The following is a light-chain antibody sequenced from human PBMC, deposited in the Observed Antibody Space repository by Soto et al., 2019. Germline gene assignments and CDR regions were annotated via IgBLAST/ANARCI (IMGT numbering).Light chain of an antibody. CDR2: GAS. Sequence: EIVMTQSPATLSVSPGERATLSCRASQSVSSNLAWYQQKPGQAPRLLIYGASTRATGIPARFSGSGSGTEFTVTISSLQPDDFATYYCQQYNTYWTFGQGTKVDIK. V-gene: IGKV3-15*01. CDR1: QSVSSN. J-gene: IGKJ1*01. CDR3: QQYNTYWT.